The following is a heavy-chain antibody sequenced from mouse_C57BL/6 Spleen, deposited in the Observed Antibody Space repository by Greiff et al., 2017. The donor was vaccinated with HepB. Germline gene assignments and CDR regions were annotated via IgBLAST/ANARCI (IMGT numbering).Heavy chain of an antibody. V-gene: IGHV1-55*01. D-gene: IGHD1-1*01. J-gene: IGHJ1*03. CDR1: GYTFTSYW. CDR3: ARGDGPHWYFDV. Sequence: VQLQQPGAELVKPGASVKMSCKASGYTFTSYWITWVKQRPGQGLEWIGDIYPGSGSTNYNEKFKSKATLTVDTSSSTAYMQLSSLTSEDSAVYYCARGDGPHWYFDVWGTGTTVTVSS. CDR2: IYPGSGST.